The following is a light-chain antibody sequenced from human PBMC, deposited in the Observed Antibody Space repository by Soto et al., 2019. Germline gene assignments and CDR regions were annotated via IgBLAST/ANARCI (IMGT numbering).Light chain of an antibody. J-gene: IGKJ4*01. CDR2: AAS. Sequence: DILMTQSPSSVSASVGARVTITCRASQAIGTWLAWVQQKPGEAPNLLIYAASSLQSGVPSRFSGSGSGTDFTLTISSLQPEDFATYYCQQSNSFPLTFGGGTNVEIK. CDR3: QQSNSFPLT. CDR1: QAIGTW. V-gene: IGKV1-12*01.